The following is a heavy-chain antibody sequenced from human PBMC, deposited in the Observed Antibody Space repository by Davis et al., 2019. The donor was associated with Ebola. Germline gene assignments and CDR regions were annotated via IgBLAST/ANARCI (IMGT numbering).Heavy chain of an antibody. Sequence: AASVKVSCKASGGTFNSYTFSWVRQAPGQGLEWMGRVIPILQIANYAQKFQGRVTITADSSATTVYMELNSLRSEDTAVYYCARGTNGYNPGGYFDSWGQGTLVTVSS. CDR1: GGTFNSYT. CDR2: VIPILQIA. V-gene: IGHV1-69*02. J-gene: IGHJ4*02. CDR3: ARGTNGYNPGGYFDS. D-gene: IGHD5-24*01.